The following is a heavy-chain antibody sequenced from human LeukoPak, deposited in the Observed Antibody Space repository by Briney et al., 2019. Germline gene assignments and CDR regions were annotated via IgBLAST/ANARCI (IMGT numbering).Heavy chain of an antibody. CDR3: AKGDVDTAMVQFHP. D-gene: IGHD5-18*01. CDR2: LSGSGGST. V-gene: IGHV3-23*01. Sequence: GGSLRLSCAASGFTFSKYAMSWVRQAPGKGLEWVSSLSGSGGSTYYADSVKGRFTISRDNSKNTLYLQMDSLRAEDTAVYFCAKGDVDTAMVQFHPWGQGTLVTVSS. CDR1: GFTFSKYA. J-gene: IGHJ5*02.